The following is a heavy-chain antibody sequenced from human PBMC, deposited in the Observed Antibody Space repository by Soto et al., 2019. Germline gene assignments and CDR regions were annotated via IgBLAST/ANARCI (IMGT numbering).Heavy chain of an antibody. V-gene: IGHV3-11*06. CDR2: ISSSSSYT. CDR3: AKDTSGSDWFDP. D-gene: IGHD2-15*01. Sequence: QVQLVESGGGLVKPGGSLRLSCAASGFTFSDYYMSWIRQAPGKGLEWVSYISSSSSYTNYADSVKGRVTISRDNAKNSLYLQMNSLRAEDTAVYYCAKDTSGSDWFDPWGQGTLVTVSS. J-gene: IGHJ5*02. CDR1: GFTFSDYY.